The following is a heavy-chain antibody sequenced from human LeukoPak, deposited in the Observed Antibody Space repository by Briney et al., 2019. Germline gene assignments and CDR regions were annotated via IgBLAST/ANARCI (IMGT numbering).Heavy chain of an antibody. Sequence: GGSLRLSCAASGFTFSSYAMSWVRQAPGKGLEWVSAISGSGGSTYYADSVKGRFTIPRDNSKNTQYLQMNSLRAEDTAVYYCAKPLMVRGANFDYWGQGTLVTVSS. V-gene: IGHV3-23*01. CDR1: GFTFSSYA. J-gene: IGHJ4*02. CDR3: AKPLMVRGANFDY. D-gene: IGHD3-10*01. CDR2: ISGSGGST.